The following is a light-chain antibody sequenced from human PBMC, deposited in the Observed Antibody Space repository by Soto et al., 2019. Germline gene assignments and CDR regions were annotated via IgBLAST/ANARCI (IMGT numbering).Light chain of an antibody. V-gene: IGKV1-9*01. J-gene: IGKJ4*01. CDR3: QQLNGYQLA. Sequence: DIQLTQSPSFLSASVGDTVTITCRASQAMSTYLAWYQQKPGKVPKLLIRSASTLQSGVPPRFSGGGSGTEFILTISTLQPDDSGIYYCQQLNGYQLAFGGGTNVEIK. CDR1: QAMSTY. CDR2: SAS.